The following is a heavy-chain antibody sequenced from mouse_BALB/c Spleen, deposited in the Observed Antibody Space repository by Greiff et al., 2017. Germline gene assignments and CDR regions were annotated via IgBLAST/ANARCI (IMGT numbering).Heavy chain of an antibody. D-gene: IGHD1-1*01. J-gene: IGHJ3*01. Sequence: QVQLQQSGAELAKPGASVKMSCKASGYTFTSYWMHWVKQRPGQGLEWIGYINPSTGYTEYNQKFKDKATLTADKSSSTAYMQLSSLTSEDSAVYYCARGYYGSSYGWFAYWGQGTLVTVSA. CDR3: ARGYYGSSYGWFAY. CDR1: GYTFTSYW. V-gene: IGHV1-7*01. CDR2: INPSTGYT.